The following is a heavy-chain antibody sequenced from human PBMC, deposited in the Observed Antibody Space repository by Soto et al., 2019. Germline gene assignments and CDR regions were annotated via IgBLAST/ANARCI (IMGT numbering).Heavy chain of an antibody. D-gene: IGHD6-19*01. CDR2: ISSSGSNV. V-gene: IGHV3-48*03. CDR3: ARVNFASSGPNFDY. J-gene: IGHJ4*02. CDR1: RFTFSSYE. Sequence: GSLRLSCAAFRFTFSSYEMTWVRQAPGKGLEWVSYISSSGSNVYYADSVKGRFTISRDNAKNSLYLQMNSLRAEDTAVYYCARVNFASSGPNFDYWGQGTLGTVSA.